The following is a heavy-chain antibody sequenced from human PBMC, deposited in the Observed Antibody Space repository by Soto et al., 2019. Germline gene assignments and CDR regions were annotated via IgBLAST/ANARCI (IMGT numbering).Heavy chain of an antibody. V-gene: IGHV4-39*01. D-gene: IGHD2-21*02. CDR2: VYHSGRT. J-gene: IGHJ3*02. CDR3: ARLIPYCGGDCYSVGAFDI. Sequence: QLQLQESGPGLVQPSETVSLTCTVSGGSITSRDNYWGWIRQPPGKALEWIATVYHSGRTYYNPSLKSRVTMSVDTSKNEFSVRLNSVTAADTAVYYCARLIPYCGGDCYSVGAFDIWGQGTMVTVSS. CDR1: GGSITSRDNY.